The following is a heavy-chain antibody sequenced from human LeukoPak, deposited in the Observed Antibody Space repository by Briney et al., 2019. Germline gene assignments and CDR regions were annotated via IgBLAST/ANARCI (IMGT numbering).Heavy chain of an antibody. CDR3: ASGRHDFVH. CDR2: INLDGSEV. J-gene: IGHJ4*01. Sequence: GGSLRLSCAASGFAFTTYWMTWVRQAPGKGLEWVANINLDGSEVHYVDSLKDRFTIPRDNARNSLSLQMNSLRAEDTAVYYCASGRHDFVHWGHGTLVTVSS. D-gene: IGHD3-16*01. V-gene: IGHV3-7*01. CDR1: GFAFTTYW.